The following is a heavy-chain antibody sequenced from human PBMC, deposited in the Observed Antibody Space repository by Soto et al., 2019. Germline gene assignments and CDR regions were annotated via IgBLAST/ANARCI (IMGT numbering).Heavy chain of an antibody. CDR2: INHSGST. J-gene: IGHJ6*02. CDR1: GGSFSGYY. Sequence: QVQLQQWGAGLLKPSETLSLTCAVYGGSFSGYYWSWIRQPPGKGLEWIGEINHSGSTNYNPSLKSRVTISVDTSKNQFSLTLSSVTAADTAVYYCARGRITGTTVGMDVWGQGTTVTVSS. CDR3: ARGRITGTTVGMDV. D-gene: IGHD1-7*01. V-gene: IGHV4-34*01.